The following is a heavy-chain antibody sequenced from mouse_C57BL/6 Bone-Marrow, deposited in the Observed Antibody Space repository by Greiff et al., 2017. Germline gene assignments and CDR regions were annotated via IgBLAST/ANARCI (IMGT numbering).Heavy chain of an antibody. D-gene: IGHD1-1*01. CDR2: ISDGGSYT. CDR3: ARLTVVAYYFDY. J-gene: IGHJ2*01. V-gene: IGHV5-4*03. CDR1: GFTFSSYA. Sequence: EVKLVESGGGLVKPGGSLKLSCAASGFTFSSYAMSWVRQTPEKRLEWVATISDGGSYTYYPDNVKGRVTISRDNAKNNLYLQMSHLKSEDTAMXYCARLTVVAYYFDYWGQGTTLTVSS.